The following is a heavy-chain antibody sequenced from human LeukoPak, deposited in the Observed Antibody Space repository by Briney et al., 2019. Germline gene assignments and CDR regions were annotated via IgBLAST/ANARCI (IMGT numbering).Heavy chain of an antibody. J-gene: IGHJ6*02. V-gene: IGHV3-7*01. D-gene: IGHD3-3*01. CDR3: ARDFSVYDFWSGYLDYYGMDV. CDR2: IKQDGSEK. Sequence: GGSLRLSCAASGFTFSSYWMSWVRQAPGKGLEWVANIKQDGSEKYYVDSVKGRFTISRDNAKNSLYLQMNSPRAEDTAVYYCARDFSVYDFWSGYLDYYGMDVWGQGTTVTVSS. CDR1: GFTFSSYW.